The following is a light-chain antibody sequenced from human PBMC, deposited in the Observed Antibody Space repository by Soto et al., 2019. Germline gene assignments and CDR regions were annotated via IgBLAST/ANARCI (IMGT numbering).Light chain of an antibody. CDR3: QHDLGLPFT. J-gene: IGKJ4*01. V-gene: IGKV4-1*01. CDR2: WAS. CDR1: QSVLNWSNNKNS. Sequence: DIVMTQSPDSLAVSLGERATINCTSSQSVLNWSNNKNSLAWYQKKPGQPPKLLVYWASTRESGVPDRFSGSGSETDFTRTISSLQAEDVAVYYGQHDLGLPFTFGGGTKVEIK.